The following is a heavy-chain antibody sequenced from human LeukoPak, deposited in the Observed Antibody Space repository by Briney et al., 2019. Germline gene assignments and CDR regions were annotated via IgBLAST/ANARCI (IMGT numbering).Heavy chain of an antibody. CDR3: ARDSHSGSFYGMDV. CDR2: IYSGGTT. V-gene: IGHV3-66*01. D-gene: IGHD3-10*01. J-gene: IGHJ6*02. Sequence: GGSLRLSCVASKFTVGNNYMSWVRQAPGKGLEWVSVIYSGGTTYYADSVKGRFTISRDNSKNTVYLQMNSLRVEDMAVYYCARDSHSGSFYGMDVWGQGTTVTVSS. CDR1: KFTVGNNY.